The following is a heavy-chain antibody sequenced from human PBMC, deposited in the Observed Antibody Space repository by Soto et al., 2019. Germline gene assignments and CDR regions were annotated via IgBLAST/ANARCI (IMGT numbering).Heavy chain of an antibody. D-gene: IGHD2-15*01. CDR2: IYWNDDK. J-gene: IGHJ4*02. Sequence: QITLKESGPTLVNPTQTLTLTCTFSGFSLSTSGVGVGWIRQPPGKALEWLAHIYWNDDKRYSPSLKSRLTITMDTSKNQVVLTMTNMDPVDTATYYCAHRREYCSGGSCYSGLYFDYWGQGTLVTVSS. CDR1: GFSLSTSGVG. CDR3: AHRREYCSGGSCYSGLYFDY. V-gene: IGHV2-5*01.